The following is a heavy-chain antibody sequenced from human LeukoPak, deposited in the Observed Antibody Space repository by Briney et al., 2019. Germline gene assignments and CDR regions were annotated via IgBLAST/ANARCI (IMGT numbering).Heavy chain of an antibody. V-gene: IGHV5-51*01. CDR2: IYPGDSDT. D-gene: IGHD3-3*01. J-gene: IGHJ4*02. CDR1: GYSFTSYW. CDR3: ARVSGRYYDFWSGYYPFY. Sequence: KVSCKGSGYSFTSYWIGWVRQMPGKGLEWMGIIYPGDSDTRYSPSFQGQVTISADKSISTAYLQWSSLKASDTAMYYCARVSGRYYDFWSGYYPFYWGQGTLVTVSS.